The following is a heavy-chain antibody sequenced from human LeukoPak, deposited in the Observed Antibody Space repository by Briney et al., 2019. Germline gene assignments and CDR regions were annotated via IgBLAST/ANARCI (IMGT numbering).Heavy chain of an antibody. Sequence: GGSLRLSCAASGFTVSSDYMSWVRQAPGKGLEWLSVIYSGGSTYYADSVKGRFTISRDKSKNTVYLQMNSLRCEDTAMYYSARNWFDPWGQGTLVTVSS. J-gene: IGHJ5*02. V-gene: IGHV3-53*05. CDR1: GFTVSSDY. CDR3: ARNWFDP. CDR2: IYSGGST.